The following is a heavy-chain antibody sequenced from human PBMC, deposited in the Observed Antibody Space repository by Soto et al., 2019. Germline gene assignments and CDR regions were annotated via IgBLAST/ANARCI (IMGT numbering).Heavy chain of an antibody. CDR3: ARGFSRSWSDAAFDI. D-gene: IGHD6-13*01. Sequence: QVQLVQSGAEVKKPGSSVKVSCKASGGTFSSYAISWVRQAPGQGLEWMGGIIPIFGTANYEQKFQGRVTTTADDSTSTAYMERCSLRSEDTAVYYCARGFSRSWSDAAFDIWGQGTMVTVSS. V-gene: IGHV1-69*12. CDR2: IIPIFGTA. J-gene: IGHJ3*02. CDR1: GGTFSSYA.